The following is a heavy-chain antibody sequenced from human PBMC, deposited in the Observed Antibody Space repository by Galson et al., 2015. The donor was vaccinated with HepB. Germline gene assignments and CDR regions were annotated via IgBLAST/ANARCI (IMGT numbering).Heavy chain of an antibody. D-gene: IGHD5/OR15-5a*01. CDR3: ARGLLRVYYFYYAMDV. CDR2: IYSGGST. CDR1: GFNVSSNY. Sequence: SLRLSCAASGFNVSSNYIHWVRQAPGKGLEWVSVIYSGGSTYYADSVTGRFIISRDTSKNTLYLQMNSLRAEDTAVYYCARGLLRVYYFYYAMDVWGQGTTVTVSS. J-gene: IGHJ6*02. V-gene: IGHV3-66*01.